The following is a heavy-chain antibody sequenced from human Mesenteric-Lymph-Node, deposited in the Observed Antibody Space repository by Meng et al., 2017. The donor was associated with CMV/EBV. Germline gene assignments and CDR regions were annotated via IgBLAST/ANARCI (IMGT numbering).Heavy chain of an antibody. CDR1: GGSIGSYY. CDR3: ARELEQGDYFGY. Sequence: LTWTVSGGSIGSYYWSWIRQPPGKGLEWIGYIYYSGSTNYNPSLKSRVTISVDTSKNQFSLKLSSVTAADTAVYYCARELEQGDYFGYWGQGTLVTVSS. D-gene: IGHD1/OR15-1a*01. J-gene: IGHJ4*02. V-gene: IGHV4-59*01. CDR2: IYYSGST.